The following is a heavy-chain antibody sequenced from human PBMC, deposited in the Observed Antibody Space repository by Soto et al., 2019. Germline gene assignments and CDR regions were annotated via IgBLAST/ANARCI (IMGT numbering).Heavy chain of an antibody. CDR3: RGYDSTQYYYYYYGMDV. Sequence: PSETLSLTCAVYGGSFSGYYWSWIRQPPGKGLEWIGEINHSGSTNYNPSLKSRVTISVDTSKNQFSLKLSSVTAADTAVYYCRGYDSTQYYYYYYGMDVWGQGTTVTVSS. V-gene: IGHV4-34*01. J-gene: IGHJ6*02. CDR1: GGSFSGYY. CDR2: INHSGST. D-gene: IGHD5-12*01.